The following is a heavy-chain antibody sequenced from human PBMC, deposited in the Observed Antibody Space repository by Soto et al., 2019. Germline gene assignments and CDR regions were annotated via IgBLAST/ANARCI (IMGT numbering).Heavy chain of an antibody. J-gene: IGHJ6*02. D-gene: IGHD4-4*01. CDR2: IIPIFGTA. CDR1: GGTFSSYA. Sequence: SVKVSCKASGGTFSSYAISWVRQAPGQGLEWMGGIIPIFGTANYAQKFQGRITITADESTSTAYMELSSLRSEDTAVYYCARGGKVTTYYYYYGMDVWGQGTTVTVSS. CDR3: ARGGKVTTYYYYYGMDV. V-gene: IGHV1-69*13.